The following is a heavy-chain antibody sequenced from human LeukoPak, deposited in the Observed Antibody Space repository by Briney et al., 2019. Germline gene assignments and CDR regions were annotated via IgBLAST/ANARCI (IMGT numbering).Heavy chain of an antibody. Sequence: HAGGSLRLSCAASGFTFSSYAMSWVRQAPGKGLEWVSAISGSGGSTYYADSVKGRFTISRDNSKNTLYLQMNSLRAEDTAVYYCAKDRSRYSGWYFVGFCFAPDYWGQGTLVTVSS. CDR1: GFTFSSYA. J-gene: IGHJ4*02. CDR2: ISGSGGST. CDR3: AKDRSRYSGWYFVGFCFAPDY. V-gene: IGHV3-23*01. D-gene: IGHD6-19*01.